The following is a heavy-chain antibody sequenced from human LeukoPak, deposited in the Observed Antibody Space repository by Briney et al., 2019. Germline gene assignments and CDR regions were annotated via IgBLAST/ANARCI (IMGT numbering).Heavy chain of an antibody. CDR2: IYYSGST. J-gene: IGHJ4*02. D-gene: IGHD7-27*01. V-gene: IGHV4-30-4*01. CDR3: ARVTKLGILVDY. Sequence: SSQTLSLTCTVSGGSISSGDYYWSWIRQPPGKGLGWIGYIYYSGSTYYNPSLKSRVTISVDTSKNQFSLKLSSVTAADTVVYYCARVTKLGILVDYWGQGTLVTVSS. CDR1: GGSISSGDYY.